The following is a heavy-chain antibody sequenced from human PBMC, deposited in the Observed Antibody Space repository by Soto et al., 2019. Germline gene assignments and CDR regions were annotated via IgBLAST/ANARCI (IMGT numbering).Heavy chain of an antibody. CDR2: IYGSSSTM. CDR3: ARDRPVDY. V-gene: IGHV3-48*02. CDR1: GLTFSAFR. Sequence: PGGSLRLSCTGSGLTFSAFRMNWVRQAPGKVLGWISYIYGSSSTMYYADSVKGRFSISRDNAKNSLYLQMNNLTHEDTAVYYCARDRPVDYWGQGT. J-gene: IGHJ4*02.